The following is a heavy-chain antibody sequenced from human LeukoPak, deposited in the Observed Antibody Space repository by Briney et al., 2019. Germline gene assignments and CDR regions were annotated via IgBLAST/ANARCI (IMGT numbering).Heavy chain of an antibody. Sequence: GGSLRLSCAASGFTFSSYEMNWVRQAPGKGLEWVSYISSSGSTIYYADSVKGRFTISRDNAKNSLYLQMNSLRAEDTAVYYCARNPHFWYGSGSKPDYWGQGTLVTVSS. J-gene: IGHJ4*02. CDR3: ARNPHFWYGSGSKPDY. CDR2: ISSSGSTI. D-gene: IGHD3-10*01. CDR1: GFTFSSYE. V-gene: IGHV3-48*03.